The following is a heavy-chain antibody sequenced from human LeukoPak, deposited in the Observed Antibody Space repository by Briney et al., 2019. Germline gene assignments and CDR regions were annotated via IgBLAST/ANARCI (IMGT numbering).Heavy chain of an antibody. D-gene: IGHD1-1*01. CDR1: GLTFSSYS. CDR2: ISSSSSTI. J-gene: IGHJ4*02. V-gene: IGHV3-48*01. CDR3: ARDTQLGLTNPFDY. Sequence: SGGSLRLSCAASGLTFSSYSMTWVRQAPGKGLEWVSYISSSSSTIYYADSVKGRFTISRDNAKNSLYLQMNSLRAEDTAVYYCARDTQLGLTNPFDYWGQGTLVTVSS.